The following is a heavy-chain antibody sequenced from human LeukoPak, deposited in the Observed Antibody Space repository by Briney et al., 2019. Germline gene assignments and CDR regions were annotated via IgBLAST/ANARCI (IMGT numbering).Heavy chain of an antibody. J-gene: IGHJ4*02. Sequence: PSETLSLTCTVSGGSISSSSYYWGWIRQPPGKGLEWIGSIYYSGSTYYNPSLKSRVTISLDTPKNQVSLKLSSVTAADTAVYYCAPSKRGLAPYVFDYWGQGTLVTVSS. CDR1: GGSISSSSYY. V-gene: IGHV4-39*01. D-gene: IGHD3-16*01. CDR2: IYYSGST. CDR3: APSKRGLAPYVFDY.